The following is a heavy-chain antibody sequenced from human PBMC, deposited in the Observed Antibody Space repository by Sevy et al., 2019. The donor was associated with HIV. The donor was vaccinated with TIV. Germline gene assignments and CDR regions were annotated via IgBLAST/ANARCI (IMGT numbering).Heavy chain of an antibody. Sequence: GESLKISCAASGFTFSSHAMHWVRQAPGKGLEWVAVISYDGSSKYYADSVKGRFTISRDDSKNTLYLQMNSLRAGDTAVYYCARDGGYSVNFLPSGYWGQGTLVTVSS. CDR1: GFTFSSHA. V-gene: IGHV3-30-3*01. CDR2: ISYDGSSK. J-gene: IGHJ4*02. CDR3: ARDGGYSVNFLPSGY. D-gene: IGHD3-10*02.